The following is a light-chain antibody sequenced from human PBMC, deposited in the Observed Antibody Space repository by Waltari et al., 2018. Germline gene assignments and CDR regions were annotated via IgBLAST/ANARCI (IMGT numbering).Light chain of an antibody. Sequence: EIVLTQSPGTLSLXPGERATLSCRASQSVSSSYLAWYQQKPGQAPRLLIYGASRRATGIPDRFSGSGSGTXFTLXISRLEPEDFAXYYXQXDYTSSPGTXGXGXKVXIK. CDR3: QXDYTSSPGT. V-gene: IGKV3-20*01. CDR1: QSVSSSY. J-gene: IGKJ1*01. CDR2: GAS.